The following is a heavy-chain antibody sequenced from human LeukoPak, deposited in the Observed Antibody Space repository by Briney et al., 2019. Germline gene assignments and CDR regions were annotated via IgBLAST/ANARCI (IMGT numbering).Heavy chain of an antibody. CDR1: GGSISSGDYY. CDR3: AGAGGMLRYFDWLYP. Sequence: SQTLSLTCTVSGGSISSGDYYWRWIRQPPGTGLEWIGYIYYSGSTYYNPSLKSRVTISVDTSKNQFSLKLSSVTAADTAVYYCAGAGGMLRYFDWLYPWGQGTLVTVSS. V-gene: IGHV4-30-4*01. J-gene: IGHJ5*02. CDR2: IYYSGST. D-gene: IGHD3-9*01.